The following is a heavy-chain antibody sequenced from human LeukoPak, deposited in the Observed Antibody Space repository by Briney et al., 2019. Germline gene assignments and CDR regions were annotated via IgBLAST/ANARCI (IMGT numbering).Heavy chain of an antibody. J-gene: IGHJ4*02. Sequence: GGSLRLSCAASGITYAMSWVRQAPGKGLEWVSAISGSGGSTYYADSVKGRFTISRDNTKNTLYLQMNSLRAEDTAVYYCANXXLTXYEVLPHYWGQGTLVTVSS. D-gene: IGHD3-9*01. CDR3: ANXXLTXYEVLPHY. CDR1: GITYA. V-gene: IGHV3-23*01. CDR2: ISGSGGST.